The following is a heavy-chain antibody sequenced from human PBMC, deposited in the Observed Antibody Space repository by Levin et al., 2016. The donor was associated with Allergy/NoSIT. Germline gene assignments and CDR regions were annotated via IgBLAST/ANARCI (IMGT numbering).Heavy chain of an antibody. J-gene: IGHJ4*02. V-gene: IGHV1-69*13. Sequence: SVKVSCKASGGTFSSYAISWVRQAPGQGLEWMGGIIPIFGTANYAQKFQGRVTITADESTSTAYMELSSLRSEDTAVYYCARREGIAARRWGNYFDYWGQGTLVTVSS. CDR1: GGTFSSYA. D-gene: IGHD6-6*01. CDR3: ARREGIAARRWGNYFDY. CDR2: IIPIFGTA.